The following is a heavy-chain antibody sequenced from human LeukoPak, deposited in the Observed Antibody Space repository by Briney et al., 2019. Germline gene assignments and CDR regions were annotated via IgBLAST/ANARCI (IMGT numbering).Heavy chain of an antibody. J-gene: IGHJ6*02. V-gene: IGHV1-2*02. CDR2: LNPNTLVT. Sequence: ASVKVSCRASGYTFTDYYMHWVRQAPGQGLEWMGWLNPNTLVTHYAQHFQGRVSMTWDTSISTGYMDLHSLTSDDTAVYYCARKDGGRDGMDVWGQGTTVTVSS. D-gene: IGHD4-23*01. CDR1: GYTFTDYY. CDR3: ARKDGGRDGMDV.